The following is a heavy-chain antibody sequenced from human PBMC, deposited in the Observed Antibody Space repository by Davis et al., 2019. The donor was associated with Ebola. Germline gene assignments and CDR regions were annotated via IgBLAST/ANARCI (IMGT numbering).Heavy chain of an antibody. D-gene: IGHD6-6*01. V-gene: IGHV4-39*01. J-gene: IGHJ4*02. CDR3: ARPTVAARAFED. CDR2: IYYSGDT. Sequence: PSETLSLTCTVSSGSITSSSHYWGWIRQPPGKGLEWIGNIYYSGDTYYTPSLKSRVTFSIDTSKNQFSLRLSSVTAADTAVYYCARPTVAARAFEDWGQGTLVTVSS. CDR1: SGSITSSSHY.